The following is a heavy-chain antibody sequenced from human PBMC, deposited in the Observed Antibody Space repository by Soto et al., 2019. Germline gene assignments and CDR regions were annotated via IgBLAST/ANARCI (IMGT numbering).Heavy chain of an antibody. CDR3: ARDGYSYGYYGMDV. Sequence: GGSLRLSCAASGFTFSSYDMHWVRQATGKGLEWVSAIGTAGDTYYPGSVKGRFTISRENAKNSLYLQMNSLRAEDTAVYYCARDGYSYGYYGMDVWGQGTTVPVSS. CDR2: IGTAGDT. D-gene: IGHD5-18*01. J-gene: IGHJ6*02. CDR1: GFTFSSYD. V-gene: IGHV3-13*01.